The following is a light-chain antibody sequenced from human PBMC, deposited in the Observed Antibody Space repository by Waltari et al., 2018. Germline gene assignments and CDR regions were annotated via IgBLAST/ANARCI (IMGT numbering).Light chain of an antibody. Sequence: IVMTQSPATLSVSPGEGATLSCRASQGASTNLAWYQLKPGQAPRLLIYEASNRAIDIPARFSGSGSGTEFTLTISSMQSEDFAVYFCQQYSLWPLTFGGGTKVEIK. CDR2: EAS. CDR1: QGASTN. V-gene: IGKV3-15*01. CDR3: QQYSLWPLT. J-gene: IGKJ4*01.